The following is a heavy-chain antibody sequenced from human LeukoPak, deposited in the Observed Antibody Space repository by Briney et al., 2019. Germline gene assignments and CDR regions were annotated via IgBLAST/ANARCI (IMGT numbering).Heavy chain of an antibody. V-gene: IGHV3-30*02. CDR1: GFTFSNYG. D-gene: IGHD2-8*01. CDR2: IQYDGSNK. J-gene: IGHJ6*03. Sequence: GGSLRLSCAASGFTFSNYGMHWVRQAPGKGLEWVAFIQYDGSNKYYADSVKGRFTISRDNSKKTLYLQMNSLRPEDTAVYYCAKELYAGYYYYMDVWGKGTTVTVSS. CDR3: AKELYAGYYYYMDV.